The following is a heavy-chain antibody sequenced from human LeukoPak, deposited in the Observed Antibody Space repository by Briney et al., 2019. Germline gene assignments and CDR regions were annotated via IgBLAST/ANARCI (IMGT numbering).Heavy chain of an antibody. CDR2: MNPNSGNT. V-gene: IGHV1-8*01. CDR1: GYTFTSYD. CDR3: ARHVRVIAAYDY. J-gene: IGHJ4*02. D-gene: IGHD6-13*01. Sequence: ASVTVSCKASGYTFTSYDINWVRQATGQGLEWMGWMNPNSGNTGYAQKFQGRVTMTRNTSISTAYMELSSLRSEDTAVYYCARHVRVIAAYDYWGQGTLVTVSS.